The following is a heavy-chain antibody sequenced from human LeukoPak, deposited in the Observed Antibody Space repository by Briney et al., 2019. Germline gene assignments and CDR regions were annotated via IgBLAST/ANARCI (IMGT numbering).Heavy chain of an antibody. CDR3: ARDESYGYFSY. D-gene: IGHD5-18*01. J-gene: IGHJ4*02. V-gene: IGHV1-46*01. CDR2: INPSGGST. Sequence: ASVTVSCKASGYTFTSYYMHWVRQAPGQGLEWMGIINPSGGSTSYAQKFQGRVTMTRDTSTSTVCMELSSLRSEDTAVYYCARDESYGYFSYWGQGTLVTVSS. CDR1: GYTFTSYY.